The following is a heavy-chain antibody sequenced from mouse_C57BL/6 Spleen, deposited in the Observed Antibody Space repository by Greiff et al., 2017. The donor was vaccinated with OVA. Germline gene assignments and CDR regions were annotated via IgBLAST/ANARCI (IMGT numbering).Heavy chain of an antibody. CDR1: GFTFSDYG. V-gene: IGHV5-17*01. CDR2: ISSGSSTI. J-gene: IGHJ4*01. CDR3: ARPGGSSLYYAMDY. Sequence: EVKVEESGGGLVKPGGSLKLSCAASGFTFSDYGMHWVRQAPEKGLEWVAYISSGSSTIYYADTVKGRFSISRDNAKNTLFLQMTSLRSEDTAMYYCARPGGSSLYYAMDYWGQGTSVTVSS. D-gene: IGHD1-1*01.